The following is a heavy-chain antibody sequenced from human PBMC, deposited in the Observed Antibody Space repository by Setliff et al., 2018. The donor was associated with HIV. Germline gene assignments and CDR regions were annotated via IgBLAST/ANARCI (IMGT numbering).Heavy chain of an antibody. CDR2: FYYSGST. V-gene: IGHV4-39*01. D-gene: IGHD1-26*01. CDR3: ARITGDSGHPRFFDY. J-gene: IGHJ4*02. CDR1: GGSISGSSYY. Sequence: PSETLSLTCNVSGGSISGSSYYWGWIRQPPGKGLEYIGSFYYSGSTYYNPSLKSRVTISVDTSKNQISLKLSSVTAADTAVYYCARITGDSGHPRFFDYWGQGTLVTVSS.